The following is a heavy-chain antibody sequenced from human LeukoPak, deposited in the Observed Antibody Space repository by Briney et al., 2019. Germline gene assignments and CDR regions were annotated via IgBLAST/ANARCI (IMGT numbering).Heavy chain of an antibody. Sequence: SETLSLTCTVSGGSISSYYWSWIRRPPGKGLEWIGYIYYSGSTNYNPSLKSRVTISVDTSKNQFSLKLSSVTAADTAVYYCASQGEGYFDYWGRGTLVTVSS. V-gene: IGHV4-59*01. CDR3: ASQGEGYFDY. J-gene: IGHJ4*02. CDR2: IYYSGST. CDR1: GGSISSYY.